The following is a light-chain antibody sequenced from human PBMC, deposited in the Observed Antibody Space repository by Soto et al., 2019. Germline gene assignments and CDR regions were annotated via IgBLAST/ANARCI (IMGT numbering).Light chain of an antibody. Sequence: DIQMTQSPSSLSASVGDRVTITFRASQSISSYLNWYQQKPGKAPKLLIYAASSLQSGVPSRFSGSGSGTDFTLTISSLQPEDFATYYCQQSYNSPQTFGQGTKVE. V-gene: IGKV1-39*01. CDR3: QQSYNSPQT. CDR2: AAS. CDR1: QSISSY. J-gene: IGKJ1*01.